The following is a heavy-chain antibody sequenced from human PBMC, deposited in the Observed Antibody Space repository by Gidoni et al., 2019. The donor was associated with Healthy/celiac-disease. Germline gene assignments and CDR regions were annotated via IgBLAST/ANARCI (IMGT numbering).Heavy chain of an antibody. V-gene: IGHV3-48*02. CDR1: GFPFVSDN. Sequence: EVQLVESGGGLVQPGGSLRLSCAASGFPFVSDNMNWVRQAPGKGLEWVSYISSSSSTIYYADSVKGRFTISRDNAKNSLYLQMNSLRDEDTAVYYCARDFGQGITFGGVKGEGLAFDIWGQGTMVTVSS. J-gene: IGHJ3*02. D-gene: IGHD3-16*01. CDR2: ISSSSSTI. CDR3: ARDFGQGITFGGVKGEGLAFDI.